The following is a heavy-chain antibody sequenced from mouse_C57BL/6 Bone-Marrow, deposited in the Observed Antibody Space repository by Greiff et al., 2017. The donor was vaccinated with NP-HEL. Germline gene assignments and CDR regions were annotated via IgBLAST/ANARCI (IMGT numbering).Heavy chain of an antibody. Sequence: VQLKQSGPELVKPGASVKIPCTASGYTFTDYNMDWVKQSHGKSLEWIGDINPNNGGTIYNQKFKGKATLTVDKSSSTAYMELRSLTSEDTAVYYCARGGKFPYYFDYWGQGTTLTVSS. CDR1: GYTFTDYN. V-gene: IGHV1-18*01. J-gene: IGHJ2*01. CDR2: INPNNGGT. CDR3: ARGGKFPYYFDY.